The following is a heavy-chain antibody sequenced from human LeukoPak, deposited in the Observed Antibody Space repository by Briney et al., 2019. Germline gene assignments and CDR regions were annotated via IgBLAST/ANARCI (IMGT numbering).Heavy chain of an antibody. CDR3: ARGGSRSSGSFDY. V-gene: IGHV3-74*01. CDR1: GFSLNNYW. D-gene: IGHD6-6*01. J-gene: IGHJ4*02. CDR2: INGDGSST. Sequence: GGSLRLSCAASGFSLNNYWVHWVRQAPGKGLVWVSHINGDGSSTTYADSVKGRFTISRDNAKNMLYPQMNSLRAEDTAVYYCARGGSRSSGSFDYWGQGTLVTVSS.